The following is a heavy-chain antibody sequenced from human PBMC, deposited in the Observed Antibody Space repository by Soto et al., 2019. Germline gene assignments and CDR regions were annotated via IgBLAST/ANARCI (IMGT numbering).Heavy chain of an antibody. V-gene: IGHV3-23*01. Sequence: DVRLLESGGGLVQPGGSLRLSCAPSGFTFRTYAFSWIRQAPGKGLKWVSSISGAGSGTYYADSMKGRFTISRDNYKNTLYLLISSLRAEDTAIYLCTRILDGAGIDFCTQVTLVTVSS. J-gene: IGHJ4*02. D-gene: IGHD3-10*01. CDR1: GFTFRTYA. CDR3: TRILDGAGIDF. CDR2: ISGAGSGT.